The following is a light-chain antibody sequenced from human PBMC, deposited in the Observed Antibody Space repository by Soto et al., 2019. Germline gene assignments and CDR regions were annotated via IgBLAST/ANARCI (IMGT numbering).Light chain of an antibody. V-gene: IGKV3-15*01. Sequence: EIVMTQSPATLSVSPGERATLSCRASQSVASNLAWYQQKPGQAPRLLIYGASITAADIPARFGGSGSGTEFTLTNSNLQSEDFAVYYCQQYSAWPRTFGQGTKVEIK. CDR2: GAS. J-gene: IGKJ1*01. CDR3: QQYSAWPRT. CDR1: QSVASN.